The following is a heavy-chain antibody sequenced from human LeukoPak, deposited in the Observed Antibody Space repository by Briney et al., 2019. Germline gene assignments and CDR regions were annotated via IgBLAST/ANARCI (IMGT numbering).Heavy chain of an antibody. CDR2: FDPEDGET. CDR1: GYTLTELS. Sequence: ASVKVSCNVSGYTLTELSMHRVRQAPGKGLEWMGGFDPEDGETIYAQKFQGRVTMTEDTSTDTAYMELSSLRSEDTAVYYCATEVEGMITMVRGVINTGAFDIWGQGTMVTVSS. D-gene: IGHD3-10*01. CDR3: ATEVEGMITMVRGVINTGAFDI. V-gene: IGHV1-24*01. J-gene: IGHJ3*02.